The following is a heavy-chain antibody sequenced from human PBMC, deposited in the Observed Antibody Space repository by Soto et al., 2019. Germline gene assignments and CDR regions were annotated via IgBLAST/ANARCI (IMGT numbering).Heavy chain of an antibody. D-gene: IGHD6-19*01. Sequence: PGGSLRLSCAASGFSFSTYGMHWVRQAPGMCLEWVLVISGSVYSTYSADSVKCRFTVSRDNSKNTLYLQMNSLRVEDTAVFYCAKERSSGWSFDYWGQGTLVTVSS. V-gene: IGHV3-23*01. CDR3: AKERSSGWSFDY. CDR1: GFSFSTYG. CDR2: ISGSVYST. J-gene: IGHJ4*02.